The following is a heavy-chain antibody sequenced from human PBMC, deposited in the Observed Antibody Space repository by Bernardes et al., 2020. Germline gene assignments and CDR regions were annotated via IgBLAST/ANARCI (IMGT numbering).Heavy chain of an antibody. CDR1: GGSISSYY. D-gene: IGHD6-13*01. V-gene: IGHV4-4*07. CDR2: IYTSGST. J-gene: IGHJ6*02. Sequence: SETLSLTCTVSGGSISSYYWSWIRQPAGKGLEWIGRIYTSGSTNYNPSLKSRVTMSVDTSKNQFSLKLSSVTAADTAVYYCASCCAHGLGIAAAGTYYYGMDVWGQGTTVTVSS. CDR3: ASCCAHGLGIAAAGTYYYGMDV.